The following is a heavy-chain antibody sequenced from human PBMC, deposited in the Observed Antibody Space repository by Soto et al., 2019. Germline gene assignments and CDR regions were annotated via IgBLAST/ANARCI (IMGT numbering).Heavy chain of an antibody. D-gene: IGHD5-12*01. CDR2: INPNSGGT. Sequence: ASVKVSCKASGYTFTGYYMHWVRQAPGQGLEWMGWINPNSGGTNYAQKFQGWVTMTRDTSISTAYMELSRLRSDDTAVYYCARQRDGYIVATTDLSFDYWGQGTLVTVSS. J-gene: IGHJ4*02. CDR3: ARQRDGYIVATTDLSFDY. CDR1: GYTFTGYY. V-gene: IGHV1-2*04.